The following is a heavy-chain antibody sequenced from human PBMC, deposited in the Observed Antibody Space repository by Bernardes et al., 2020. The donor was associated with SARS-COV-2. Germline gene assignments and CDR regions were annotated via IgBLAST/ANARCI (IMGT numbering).Heavy chain of an antibody. Sequence: GGALRLSCAAPEFTFRSHAMSWVPQAPGKGLEWVSSITSSSSYKYYADSVKGRFTISRDNAKNSLYLQMNSLRAEDTAVYFCARESDWNYVFDYWGQGTLVTVSS. V-gene: IGHV3-21*01. CDR1: EFTFRSHA. J-gene: IGHJ4*02. CDR2: ITSSSSYK. CDR3: ARESDWNYVFDY. D-gene: IGHD1-7*01.